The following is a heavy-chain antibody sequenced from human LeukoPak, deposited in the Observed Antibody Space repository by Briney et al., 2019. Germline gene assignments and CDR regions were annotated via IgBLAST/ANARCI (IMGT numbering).Heavy chain of an antibody. Sequence: QTGGSLSLSCPASAFIFSSYAMRCVRQPAGNGLGWVSAIIDSSGSTYYADSVKGRFTISRDNSKNTLYLQMNSLRAEDTAVYYCAKDFPPRIVRAHFDYWGQGTLVTASS. CDR1: AFIFSSYA. J-gene: IGHJ4*02. CDR2: IIDSSGST. V-gene: IGHV3-23*01. D-gene: IGHD1-26*01. CDR3: AKDFPPRIVRAHFDY.